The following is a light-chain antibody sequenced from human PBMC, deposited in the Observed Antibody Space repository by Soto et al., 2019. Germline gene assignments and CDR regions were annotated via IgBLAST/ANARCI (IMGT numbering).Light chain of an antibody. CDR1: SSNIGAGYD. CDR3: PSYDSSLSGSV. Sequence: QSVLTQPPSVSGAPGQRVTISCTGSSSNIGAGYDVHWYQQLPGTAPKLLIYGNSNRPSGVPDRFSGSKSGTSASLAITGLHAEDADDYCCPSYDSSLSGSVFGGGTKLTVL. J-gene: IGLJ2*01. CDR2: GNS. V-gene: IGLV1-40*01.